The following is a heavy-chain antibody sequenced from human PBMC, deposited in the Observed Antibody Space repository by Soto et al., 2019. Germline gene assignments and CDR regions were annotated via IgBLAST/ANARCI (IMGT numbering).Heavy chain of an antibody. CDR2: MNPNSGNT. V-gene: IGHV1-8*01. J-gene: IGHJ3*02. Sequence: GASVKASCKASGYTFTSYDINCVRQATGQGLEWMGWMNPNSGNTGYAQKFQGRVTMTRNTSISTAYMELSSLRSEDTAVYYCARDSGSGSYLLDAFDIWGQGTMVTVSS. D-gene: IGHD3-10*01. CDR3: ARDSGSGSYLLDAFDI. CDR1: GYTFTSYD.